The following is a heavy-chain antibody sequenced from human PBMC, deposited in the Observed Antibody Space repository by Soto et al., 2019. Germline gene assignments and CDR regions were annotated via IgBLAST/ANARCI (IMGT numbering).Heavy chain of an antibody. CDR1: GFTLSSYW. V-gene: IGHV3-7*01. D-gene: IGHD6-19*01. CDR2: IKQDGYEK. Sequence: PCWSVRLSCAASGFTLSSYWMNWFRKAPGKGLEWVANIKQDGYEKYYVDSVRGRFFISRDNAKNSLYLQLNSLRAEDTAVYYCARDADASGWYHYGMDVWGQGTLVTVSS. J-gene: IGHJ6*01. CDR3: ARDADASGWYHYGMDV.